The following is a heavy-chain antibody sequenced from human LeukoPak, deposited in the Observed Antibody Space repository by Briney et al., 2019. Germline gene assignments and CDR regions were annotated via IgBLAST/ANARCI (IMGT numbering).Heavy chain of an antibody. CDR2: INAGNGNT. J-gene: IGHJ6*02. CDR3: ARAAAGYVDYYYGMDV. V-gene: IGHV1-3*01. D-gene: IGHD6-13*01. Sequence: GASVKVSCKASGYTFTSYAMHWVRQAPGQRLEWMGWINAGNGNTKYSQKFQGRVTITRDTSASTAYMELSSLRSEDTAVYYCARAAAGYVDYYYGMDVWGQGTTVTVSS. CDR1: GYTFTSYA.